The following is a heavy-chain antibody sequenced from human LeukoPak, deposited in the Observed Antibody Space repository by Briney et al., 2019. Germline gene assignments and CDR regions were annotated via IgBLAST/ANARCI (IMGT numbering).Heavy chain of an antibody. CDR1: GGSISSYY. J-gene: IGHJ6*02. CDR2: IYYSGST. Sequence: SETLSLTCTVSGGSISSYYWSWIRQPPGKGLEWIGYIYYSGSTNYNPSLKSRVTISVDTSKNQFSLKLSSVTAADTAVYYCARQRGSSSWTYYYYGMDVWGQGTTVTVSS. CDR3: ARQRGSSSWTYYYYGMDV. V-gene: IGHV4-59*08. D-gene: IGHD6-13*01.